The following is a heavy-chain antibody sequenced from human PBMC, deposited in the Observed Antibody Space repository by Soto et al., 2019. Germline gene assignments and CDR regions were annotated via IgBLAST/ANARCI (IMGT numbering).Heavy chain of an antibody. CDR3: ARASDSSGYPAYY. V-gene: IGHV4-38-2*01. D-gene: IGHD3-22*01. Sequence: PSETLSLTCAVSGGSISSGYYWGWIRQPPGKGLEWIGSIYHSGSTYYNPSLKSRFTISVDTSKNQFSLKLSSVTAADTAVYYCARASDSSGYPAYYWGQGTLVTVSS. CDR1: GGSISSGYY. J-gene: IGHJ4*02. CDR2: IYHSGST.